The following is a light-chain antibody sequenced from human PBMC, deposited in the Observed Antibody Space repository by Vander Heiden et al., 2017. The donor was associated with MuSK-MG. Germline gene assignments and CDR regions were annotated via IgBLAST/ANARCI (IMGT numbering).Light chain of an antibody. V-gene: IGKV1-9*01. CDR3: QQVNNYPWM. CDR2: IAS. CDR1: QGISSY. J-gene: IGKJ1*01. Sequence: DIQLTQSPSFLSASVGDRVTITCRASQGISSYLTWYQQKPGKAPKLLIYIASTLQSGVPSRFSGSGSGTEFTLTISSLQPEDTATYYCQQVNNYPWMFGQGSKVEIK.